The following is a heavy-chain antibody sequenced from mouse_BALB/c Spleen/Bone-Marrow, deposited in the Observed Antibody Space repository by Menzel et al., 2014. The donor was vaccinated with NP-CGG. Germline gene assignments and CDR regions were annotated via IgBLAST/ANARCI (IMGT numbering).Heavy chain of an antibody. J-gene: IGHJ3*01. CDR2: INPSNGRT. Sequence: QVQLQQSGAELVKPGASVKLSCKASGYTFTSYWIHWVKLRPGHGLEWIVEINPSNGRTNYNEKFKNKATLTVDKSSSTAYIQLSSLTSEDSAVYYCARYDGPAWFAYWGQGTLVTVS. D-gene: IGHD2-3*01. CDR3: ARYDGPAWFAY. V-gene: IGHV1S81*02. CDR1: GYTFTSYW.